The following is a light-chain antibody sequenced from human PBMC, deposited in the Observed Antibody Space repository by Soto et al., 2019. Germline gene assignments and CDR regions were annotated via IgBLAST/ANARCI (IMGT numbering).Light chain of an antibody. CDR2: SNN. V-gene: IGLV1-44*01. Sequence: QSALTQPPSASGTPGQRVTISCYGSSSHIVSNTLSWYQQLPGTAPKLLIYSNNQRPSGVPDRFSGSKSGTSASLAISGLKSEVEADYYCAAGDDSWRGRFVCGTGTKVTAL. CDR3: AAGDDSWRGRFV. CDR1: SSHIVSNT. J-gene: IGLJ1*01.